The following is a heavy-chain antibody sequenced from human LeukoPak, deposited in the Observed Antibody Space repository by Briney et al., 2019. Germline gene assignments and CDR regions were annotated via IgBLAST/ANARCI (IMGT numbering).Heavy chain of an antibody. J-gene: IGHJ4*02. CDR3: ARVIAATGSLFDH. D-gene: IGHD6-13*01. V-gene: IGHV4-59*12. Sequence: SETLSLTCTVSGVSISSYYWSWIRQPPGKGLEWIGYIYHTGSTNYNPSLKSRVTISVDKSKNKFSLKLSSVTAADTAVYYCARVIAATGSLFDHWGQGTLVTVSS. CDR2: IYHTGST. CDR1: GVSISSYY.